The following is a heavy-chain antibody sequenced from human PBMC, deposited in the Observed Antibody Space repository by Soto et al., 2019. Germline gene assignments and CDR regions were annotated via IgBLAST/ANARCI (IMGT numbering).Heavy chain of an antibody. V-gene: IGHV1-18*04. CDR3: ATSYDSGFDP. Sequence: GASVKVSCKASGYSFTTYDISWLRQAPGQGLEWMGRISPYNGNTNDAQNFQDRVTMTADTSSSTAYMELRGLRSDDTAIYYCATSYDSGFDPWGQGTLVTVSS. CDR2: ISPYNGNT. J-gene: IGHJ5*02. D-gene: IGHD3-3*01. CDR1: GYSFTTYD.